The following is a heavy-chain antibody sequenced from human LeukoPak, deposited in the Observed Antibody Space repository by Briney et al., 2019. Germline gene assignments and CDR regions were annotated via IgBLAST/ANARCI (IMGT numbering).Heavy chain of an antibody. CDR1: GGPIRSYF. CDR2: IWDTEIT. Sequence: SETLSLTCTVSGGPIRSYFWSWLRQPPGKGLEWIGHIWDTEITDYNPSLKSRVTISLDTSKNHFSLKLRSVTAADTALYFCARGLVLATDDAFDIWGQGTLVTVSS. D-gene: IGHD5-12*01. CDR3: ARGLVLATDDAFDI. V-gene: IGHV4-59*01. J-gene: IGHJ3*02.